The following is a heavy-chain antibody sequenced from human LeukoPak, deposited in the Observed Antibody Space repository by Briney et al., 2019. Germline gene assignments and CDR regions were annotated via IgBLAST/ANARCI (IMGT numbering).Heavy chain of an antibody. J-gene: IGHJ3*02. CDR2: IIPILGIA. CDR1: GGTFSSYA. D-gene: IGHD6-13*01. V-gene: IGHV1-69*04. Sequence: SVKVSCKASGGTFSSYAISWVRQAPGQGLEWMGRIIPILGIANYAQKFQGRVTITADKSTSTAYMELSSLRSEDTAVYYCARDLAAAPDAFDIWGQGTMVTVSS. CDR3: ARDLAAAPDAFDI.